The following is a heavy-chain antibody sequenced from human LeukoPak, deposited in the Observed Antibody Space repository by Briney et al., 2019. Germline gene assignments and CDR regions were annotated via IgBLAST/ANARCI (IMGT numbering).Heavy chain of an antibody. J-gene: IGHJ6*03. Sequence: SETLSLTCTVSAYSISSGHYWGWIRQPPGKGLEWIGNIYYSGSTYYNPSLKSRVTISVDTSKNQFSLKLSSVTAADTAVYYCARDISPGITMARGAPGNTGYIDVWGEGTTVTVSS. CDR1: AYSISSGHY. D-gene: IGHD3-10*01. CDR2: IYYSGST. CDR3: ARDISPGITMARGAPGNTGYIDV. V-gene: IGHV4-38-2*02.